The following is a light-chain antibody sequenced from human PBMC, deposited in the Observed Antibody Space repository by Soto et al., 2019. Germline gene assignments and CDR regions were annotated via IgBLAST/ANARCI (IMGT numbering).Light chain of an antibody. J-gene: IGKJ2*01. CDR1: QSVSSSY. CDR2: GAS. CDR3: QLYCRSPST. Sequence: EMVLTQSPGTLSLSPGERATLSCRASQSVSSSYLAWYQQKPGQAPRLIIYGASSRATVIPDRFSGSGSVTDFTLTISRMEPEDYVVYYCQLYCRSPSTFGQGGKMSSK. V-gene: IGKV3-20*01.